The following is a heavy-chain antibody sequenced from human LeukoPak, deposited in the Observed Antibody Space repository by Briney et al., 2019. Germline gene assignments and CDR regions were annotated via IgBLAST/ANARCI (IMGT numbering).Heavy chain of an antibody. CDR1: GFTFSNSW. Sequence: PGGSLRLSCAGSGFTFSNSWMGWVRQAPGKGLEWVANVQHIGGETYYVDSVKGRFTISRDNAKNSVYLQMNSLGADDTAVYYCARSGLVGANFDYWGQGTLVTVSS. J-gene: IGHJ4*02. CDR3: ARSGLVGANFDY. V-gene: IGHV3-7*04. CDR2: VQHIGGET. D-gene: IGHD1-26*01.